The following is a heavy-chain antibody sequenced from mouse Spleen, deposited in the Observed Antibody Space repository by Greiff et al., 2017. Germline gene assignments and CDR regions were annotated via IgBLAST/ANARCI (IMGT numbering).Heavy chain of an antibody. V-gene: IGHV1-64*01. CDR1: GYTFTSYW. CDR3: ARERTTVVLDY. D-gene: IGHD1-1*01. J-gene: IGHJ2*01. CDR2: IHPNSGST. Sequence: QVQLQQSGAELVKPGASVKLSCKASGYTFTSYWMHWVKQRPRQGLEWIGMIHPNSGSTNYNEKFKSKATLTVDKSSSTAYMQLSSLTSEDSAVYYCARERTTVVLDYWGQGTTLTVSS.